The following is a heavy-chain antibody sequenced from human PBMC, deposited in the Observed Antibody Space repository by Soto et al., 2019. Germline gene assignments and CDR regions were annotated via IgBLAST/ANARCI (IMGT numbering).Heavy chain of an antibody. D-gene: IGHD6-25*01. Sequence: ASVKVSCKTSGYTFTTYYIHWVRQAPGQGLEWMGWINPNTGDTDYAQIFQGRVTMTRDTSISTAYMDLSGLRSEDTAVYYCARDCSGNTGYLLDWGQGTPVTVSS. CDR3: ARDCSGNTGYLLD. CDR1: GYTFTTYY. J-gene: IGHJ4*02. CDR2: INPNTGDT. V-gene: IGHV1-2*02.